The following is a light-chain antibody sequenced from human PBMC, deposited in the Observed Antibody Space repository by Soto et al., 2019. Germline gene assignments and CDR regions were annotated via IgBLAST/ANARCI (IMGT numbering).Light chain of an antibody. CDR3: PQYGSSPLT. CDR2: SAS. J-gene: IGKJ4*01. Sequence: EILMTQSPATLSVSPGERATVSCRASQSVSNNLAWYQQKPGQAPRLLMYSASTRATGIPARFSGSGSGTDFTLTISRLEPEDFAVYYCPQYGSSPLTFGGGTKVDIK. V-gene: IGKV3-15*01. CDR1: QSVSNN.